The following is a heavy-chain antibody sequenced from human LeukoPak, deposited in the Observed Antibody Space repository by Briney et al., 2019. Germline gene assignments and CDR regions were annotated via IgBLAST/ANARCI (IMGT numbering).Heavy chain of an antibody. V-gene: IGHV3-20*04. CDR1: GFTFDDYG. Sequence: GGSLRLSCAASGFTFDDYGMSWVRQAPGKGLEWVSGINWNGGSTGYADSVKGRFTISRDNAKNSLYLQMNSLRAEDTALYYYAGIAARSYYMDVWGKGTTVTVSS. D-gene: IGHD6-6*01. CDR3: AGIAARSYYMDV. J-gene: IGHJ6*03. CDR2: INWNGGST.